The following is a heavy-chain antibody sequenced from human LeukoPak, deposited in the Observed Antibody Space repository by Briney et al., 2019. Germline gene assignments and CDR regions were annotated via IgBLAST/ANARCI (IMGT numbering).Heavy chain of an antibody. CDR1: GGSVSSYY. D-gene: IGHD3-22*01. Sequence: SETLSLTCTVSGGSVSSYYWSWIRQPPGKGLEWIGYIYDIGSTKYNPSLKSRVTMSVDTSKNQFSLKLSSVTAADTAVYHCARTYYYDSSGYLNHWFDPWGQGTLVTVSS. CDR2: IYDIGST. V-gene: IGHV4-59*08. J-gene: IGHJ5*02. CDR3: ARTYYYDSSGYLNHWFDP.